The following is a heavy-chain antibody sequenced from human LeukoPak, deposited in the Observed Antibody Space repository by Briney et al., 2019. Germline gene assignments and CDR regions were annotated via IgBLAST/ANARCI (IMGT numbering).Heavy chain of an antibody. CDR2: ISGSGDST. Sequence: PGRSLRPSRAASGFTFINYAMRCVRQAPGKGLEWVSGISGSGDSTYYADSVKGRFTISRDNSKNTLYLQMNSLRAEDTAVYYCARGGSYLSAFDIWGQGTMVTVSS. V-gene: IGHV3-23*01. D-gene: IGHD1-26*01. J-gene: IGHJ3*02. CDR1: GFTFINYA. CDR3: ARGGSYLSAFDI.